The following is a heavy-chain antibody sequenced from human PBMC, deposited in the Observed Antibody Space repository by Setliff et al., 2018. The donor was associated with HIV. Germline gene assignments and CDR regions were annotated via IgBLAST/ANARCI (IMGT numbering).Heavy chain of an antibody. CDR2: INHSGST. V-gene: IGHV4-34*01. Sequence: KASETLSLTCAVHGGSFSGYYWSWIRQPPGKGLEWIGEINHSGSTNYNPSLKSRVTISVDTSKNQFSLKLSSVTAADTAVYYCASPYYYDSSAAFDYWGQGTLVTVSS. D-gene: IGHD3-22*01. CDR3: ASPYYYDSSAAFDY. CDR1: GGSFSGYY. J-gene: IGHJ4*02.